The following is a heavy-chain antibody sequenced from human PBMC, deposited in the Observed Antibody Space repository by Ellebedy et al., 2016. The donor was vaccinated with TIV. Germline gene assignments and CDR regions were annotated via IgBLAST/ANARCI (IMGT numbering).Heavy chain of an antibody. Sequence: PGGSLRLSCAASGFTFSSYGMHWVRQAPGKGLEWVAIIWYDGSYKDYADSVKGRFTISRKNSKNTLYLQMTSLRAEETAVYNCGSPPGVVALWGQGPLVTVSS. D-gene: IGHD3-10*01. CDR3: GSPPGVVAL. V-gene: IGHV3-33*01. J-gene: IGHJ4*02. CDR1: GFTFSSYG. CDR2: IWYDGSYK.